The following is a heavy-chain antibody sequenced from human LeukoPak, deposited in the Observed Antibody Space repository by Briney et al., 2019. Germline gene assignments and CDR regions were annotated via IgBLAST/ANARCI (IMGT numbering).Heavy chain of an antibody. V-gene: IGHV3-30-3*01. J-gene: IGHJ4*02. CDR2: TSYDGDNK. CDR3: ARDSPRITSGNFLYYFDY. CDR1: GFTFSSYA. D-gene: IGHD3-10*01. Sequence: GRYLRLSCAASGFTFSSYAMHWVRQAPGRGLEWVAVTSYDGDNKYYADSVKGRFTISRDNSKNTLYLQMDSLRAEDTAVYYCARDSPRITSGNFLYYFDYWGQGTLVTVSS.